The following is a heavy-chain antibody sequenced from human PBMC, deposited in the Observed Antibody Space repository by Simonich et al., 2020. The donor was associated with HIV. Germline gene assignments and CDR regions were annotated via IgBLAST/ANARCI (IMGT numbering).Heavy chain of an antibody. J-gene: IGHJ4*02. D-gene: IGHD3-16*01. CDR1: NGSFSGDF. CDR2: TNHFAST. Sequence: QVQLQQWGAGLLKPSETLSLTCAVYNGSFSGDFWSWIRQPPWTGLEWIGETNHFASTNHNPSLKGRVTISVDTSKYQFTLRLSSVTAADTAVYYCARHIDWGSFDYWGQGTLVTVSS. V-gene: IGHV4-34*01. CDR3: ARHIDWGSFDY.